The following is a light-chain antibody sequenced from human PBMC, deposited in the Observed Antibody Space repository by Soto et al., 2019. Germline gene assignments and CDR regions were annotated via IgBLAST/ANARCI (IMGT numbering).Light chain of an antibody. J-gene: IGKJ4*01. CDR2: YAS. V-gene: IGKV1-13*02. CDR1: QGLNSA. Sequence: AIQLTHSPSSLSPSIEDRVTITCRASQGLNSALAWYQQKPGKPPKLLIYYASTLESGVPSRFSGSGSGADFTLAISSLQPEDFATYFCQQYRTYPTFGGGTKVEIK. CDR3: QQYRTYPT.